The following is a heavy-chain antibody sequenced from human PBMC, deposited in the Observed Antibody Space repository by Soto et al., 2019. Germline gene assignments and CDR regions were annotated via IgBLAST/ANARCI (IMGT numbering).Heavy chain of an antibody. CDR3: ARSYCSSTSCYGGDYYGMDV. J-gene: IGHJ6*02. V-gene: IGHV1-69*06. CDR1: GGTFSSYA. CDR2: IIPIFGTA. D-gene: IGHD2-2*01. Sequence: QVQLVQSGAEVKKPGSSVKVSGKASGGTFSSYAISWVRQAPGQGLEWMGGIIPIFGTANYAQKFQVRVTITADKSTSTAYMVLSSLISEDTAVYYCARSYCSSTSCYGGDYYGMDVWGQGTTVTVSS.